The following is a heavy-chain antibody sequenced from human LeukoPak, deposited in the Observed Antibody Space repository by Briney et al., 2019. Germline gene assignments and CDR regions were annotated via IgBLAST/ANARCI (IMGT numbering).Heavy chain of an antibody. CDR2: VSDSGITT. D-gene: IGHD3-3*01. J-gene: IGHJ4*02. CDR3: AKVSASAFGVVIGNYFDY. CDR1: GFTFTTYA. Sequence: GGSLRLSCVASGFTFTTYAMAWVRRAPGKGLEWVSSVSDSGITTYYADSVKGRFTISRDNSKNTLYLQMNSLRAEDTAVYYCAKVSASAFGVVIGNYFDYWGQGTLVTVSS. V-gene: IGHV3-23*01.